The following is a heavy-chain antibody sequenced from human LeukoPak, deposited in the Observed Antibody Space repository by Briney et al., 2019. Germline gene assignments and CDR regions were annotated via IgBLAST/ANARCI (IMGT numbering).Heavy chain of an antibody. CDR2: ISSTSSYI. Sequence: PGGSLRLSCAASGFTFSTYSMSWVRQAPGKGLEWVSSISSTSSYIYYTDSMKGRFTISRDNAKNSLYLQMNGLRAEDTAVYYCARAVGAGYCSSTSCSFYYYMDVWGKRTTVTVSS. CDR1: GFTFSTYS. CDR3: ARAVGAGYCSSTSCSFYYYMDV. V-gene: IGHV3-21*01. D-gene: IGHD2-2*03. J-gene: IGHJ6*03.